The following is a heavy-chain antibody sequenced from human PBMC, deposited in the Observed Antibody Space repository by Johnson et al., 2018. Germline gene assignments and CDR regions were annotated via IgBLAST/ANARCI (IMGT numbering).Heavy chain of an antibody. CDR2: ISSSSSYI. CDR1: GFTFRTYS. D-gene: IGHD3/OR15-3a*01. CDR3: ARERPDHDFWTGSNHPAECFQH. J-gene: IGHJ1*01. V-gene: IGHV3-21*01. Sequence: VQLVQSGGGLVKPGGSLRLSCAASGFTFRTYSMDWVRQAPGKGLEWVASISSSSSYISYADSVKGRFTTSRDNAKNSLFLQMSSLGAEDTAVYYGARERPDHDFWTGSNHPAECFQHWGQGTLVTVSS.